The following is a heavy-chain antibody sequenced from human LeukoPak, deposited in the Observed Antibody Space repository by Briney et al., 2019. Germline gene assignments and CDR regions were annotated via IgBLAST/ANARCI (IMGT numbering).Heavy chain of an antibody. CDR3: ARPGYDYVWGSYRLSYYFDY. V-gene: IGHV4-39*01. J-gene: IGHJ4*02. D-gene: IGHD3-16*02. CDR2: MYYGGST. Sequence: SETLSLTCTVSGGSISSSSYYWGWIRQPPGKWLEWIGCMYYGGSTYYNPSFKSRVTISVDTSKNQLSLKLSSVTAADTDVYYCARPGYDYVWGSYRLSYYFDYWGQGGLVTVSS. CDR1: GGSISSSSYY.